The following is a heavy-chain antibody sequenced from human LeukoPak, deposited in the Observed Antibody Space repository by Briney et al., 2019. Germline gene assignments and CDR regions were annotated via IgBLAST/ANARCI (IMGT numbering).Heavy chain of an antibody. Sequence: GGSLRLSCAASGFTFSSYAMHWVRQAPGKGLEWVAVISYDGSNKYYADSVKGRFTISRDNSKNTLYLQMNSLRAEDTAVYYCAKVAKYYYGSETYYFFEHWGQGTPVTASS. CDR2: ISYDGSNK. CDR1: GFTFSSYA. CDR3: AKVAKYYYGSETYYFFEH. V-gene: IGHV3-30*04. J-gene: IGHJ4*02. D-gene: IGHD3-10*01.